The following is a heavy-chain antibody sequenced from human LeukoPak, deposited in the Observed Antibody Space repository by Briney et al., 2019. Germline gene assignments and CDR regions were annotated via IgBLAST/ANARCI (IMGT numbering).Heavy chain of an antibody. CDR3: AKAAVRGVIITLFDY. D-gene: IGHD3-10*01. CDR2: ISSSSSTI. J-gene: IGHJ4*02. Sequence: PGGSLRLSCAASGFTFSSYSMNWVRQAPGKGLEWVSYISSSSSTIYYADSVKGRFTVSRDNAKNSLYLQMNSLRAEDTAVYYCAKAAVRGVIITLFDYWGQGTLVTVSS. V-gene: IGHV3-48*01. CDR1: GFTFSSYS.